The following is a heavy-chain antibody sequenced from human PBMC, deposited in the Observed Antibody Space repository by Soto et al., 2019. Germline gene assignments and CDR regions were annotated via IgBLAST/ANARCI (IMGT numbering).Heavy chain of an antibody. CDR1: GGSISSGGYY. Sequence: QVQLQESGPGLVKPSQTLSLTCTVSGGSISSGGYYWSWIRENPGKGLEWIGYIYYSGSTYYNPSLKSRVTISVDTSKNQFSLKLSSVTAADTAVYYCARMGDIVVLGGLDVWGQGTTVTVSS. J-gene: IGHJ6*02. V-gene: IGHV4-31*03. D-gene: IGHD2-21*01. CDR3: ARMGDIVVLGGLDV. CDR2: IYYSGST.